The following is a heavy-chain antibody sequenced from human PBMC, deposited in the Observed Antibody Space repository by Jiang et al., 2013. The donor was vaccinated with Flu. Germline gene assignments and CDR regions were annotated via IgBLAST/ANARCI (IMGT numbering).Heavy chain of an antibody. CDR3: ARATGILGGDY. CDR2: MYYSGTT. CDR1: GASVMSYY. Sequence: GPGLVKPSETLSLTCTVSGASVMSYYWTWIRQPPGKRLEWIGYMYYSGTTNYNPSLKSRVTLSVDTSKNQFSLKMTSVTAADTAVYYCARATGILGGDYWGQGTLVTVSS. D-gene: IGHD3-16*01. V-gene: IGHV4-59*02. J-gene: IGHJ4*02.